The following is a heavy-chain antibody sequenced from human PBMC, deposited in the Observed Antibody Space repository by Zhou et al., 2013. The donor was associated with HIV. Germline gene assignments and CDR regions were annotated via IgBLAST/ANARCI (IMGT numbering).Heavy chain of an antibody. CDR1: GYTFTDYS. Sequence: EVQLVQSGTEVKKPGTTVTISCKVSGYTFTDYSIHWVQEAPGQGLEWMGLVDPEDGDIIYPDKFEDRVSMRVDRSAETAYMDLSGLTTDDTAVYYCARDPIRDYYDSSGWTDYWGQGTQVTVSS. D-gene: IGHD3-22*01. CDR2: VDPEDGDI. J-gene: IGHJ4*02. V-gene: IGHV1-69-2*01. CDR3: ARDPIRDYYDSSGWTDY.